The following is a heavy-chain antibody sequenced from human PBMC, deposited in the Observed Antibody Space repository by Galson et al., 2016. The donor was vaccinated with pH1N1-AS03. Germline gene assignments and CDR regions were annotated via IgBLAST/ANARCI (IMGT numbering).Heavy chain of an antibody. V-gene: IGHV1-69-2*01. CDR1: GYIFTDYN. D-gene: IGHD6-6*01. CDR3: ATDGPRGSLSS. J-gene: IGHJ4*02. Sequence: VKVSCKVSGYIFTDYNMRWVQQAPGKGLEWMGLVDPDTSKTKYAEKFQGRVTITADTSRDTAYMDLSGLRSADTAIYYCATDGPRGSLSSWGQGTLVTVSS. CDR2: VDPDTSKT.